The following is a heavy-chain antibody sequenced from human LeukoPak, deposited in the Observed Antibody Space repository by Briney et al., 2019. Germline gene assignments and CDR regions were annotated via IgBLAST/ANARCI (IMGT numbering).Heavy chain of an antibody. V-gene: IGHV3-30-3*01. D-gene: IGHD2/OR15-2a*01. CDR2: ISYDGSNK. CDR1: GFTFSSYA. Sequence: PGGSLRLSCAASGFTFSSYAMHWVRQAPGKGLEWVAVISYDGSNKYYADSVKGRFTISRDNSKNTLYLQMNSLRAEDTAVYYCARDPGFLEIDYWGQGTLVTVSS. J-gene: IGHJ4*02. CDR3: ARDPGFLEIDY.